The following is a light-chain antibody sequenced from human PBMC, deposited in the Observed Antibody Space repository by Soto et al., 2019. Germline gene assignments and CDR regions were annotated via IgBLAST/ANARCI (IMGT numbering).Light chain of an antibody. J-gene: IGKJ1*01. V-gene: IGKV1-5*03. CDR3: KQHNSYTET. Sequence: DIQMTQSPSTLSASVGDRVTITCRASQSISSWLAWYQQKPGKAPKLLIYKASSLESGVPSRFSGTGYGTEFTLTISSLQPDDFATYYCKQHNSYTETFGQGTKV. CDR2: KAS. CDR1: QSISSW.